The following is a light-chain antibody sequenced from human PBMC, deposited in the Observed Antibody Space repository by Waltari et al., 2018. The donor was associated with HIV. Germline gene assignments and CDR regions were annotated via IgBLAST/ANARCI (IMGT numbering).Light chain of an antibody. CDR3: ATRDGSLKV. J-gene: IGLJ3*02. CDR1: SSNIGSNY. Sequence: QSVLTQPPSASGTPGQGVTISCVGDSSNIGSNYVYWYQQLPGTAPKVLIYSNNQRPSGVPDRFSGSKSGASASLTISGLRSADEAVYFCATRDGSLKVFGGGTKLTVL. V-gene: IGLV1-47*02. CDR2: SNN.